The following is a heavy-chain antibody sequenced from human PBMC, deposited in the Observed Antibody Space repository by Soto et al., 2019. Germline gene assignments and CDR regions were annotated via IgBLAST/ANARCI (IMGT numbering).Heavy chain of an antibody. CDR3: ARLPSRIAAAGTDYYGMDV. CDR1: GYSFTIYW. D-gene: IGHD6-13*01. J-gene: IGHJ6*02. CDR2: IDPSDSYT. V-gene: IGHV5-10-1*01. Sequence: PGESLNISCNGSGYSFTIYWISWVRQMPGKGLEWMGRIDPSDSYTNYSPSFQGHVTISADKSISTAYLQWSSLKASDTAMYYCARLPSRIAAAGTDYYGMDVWGQGTTVTVS.